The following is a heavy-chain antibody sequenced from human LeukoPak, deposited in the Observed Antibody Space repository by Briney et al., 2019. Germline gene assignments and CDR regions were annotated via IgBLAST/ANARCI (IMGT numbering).Heavy chain of an antibody. Sequence: PSETLSLTCTVSGGSISSSSYNRGWIRQPPGKGLEWIGSIYYSGSTYYNPSLKSRVTIFVDTSKNQFSLKLSSVTAADTAVYYCARLYRQAFDSSGYSYDYWGQGTLVTVSS. CDR3: ARLYRQAFDSSGYSYDY. J-gene: IGHJ4*02. V-gene: IGHV4-39*01. D-gene: IGHD3-22*01. CDR2: IYYSGST. CDR1: GGSISSSSYN.